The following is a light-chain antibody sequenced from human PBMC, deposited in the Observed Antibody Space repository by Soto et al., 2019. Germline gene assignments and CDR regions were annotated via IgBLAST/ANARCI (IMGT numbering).Light chain of an antibody. CDR2: GAS. V-gene: IGKV1-9*01. Sequence: DIQMTQSPSSLSASVGDRVTITCQASQDISNYLNWYQQKPGKAPKLLIYGASTLQSGVPSRFSGSGSGTHFTPTVSSLQPEDFATYYCQQLFIYPPTFGPGTKVD. J-gene: IGKJ3*01. CDR3: QQLFIYPPT. CDR1: QDISNY.